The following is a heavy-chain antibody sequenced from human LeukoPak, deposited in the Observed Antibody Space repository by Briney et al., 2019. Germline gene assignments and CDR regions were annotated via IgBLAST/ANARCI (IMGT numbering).Heavy chain of an antibody. CDR1: GYTFTSYA. CDR2: INAGNGNT. CDR3: ARDLWFGEWWESPMVY. J-gene: IGHJ4*02. V-gene: IGHV1-3*01. Sequence: GASVKVFCKASGYTFTSYAMHWVRQAPGQRLEWMGWINAGNGNTKYSQKFQGRVTITRDTSASTAYMELSSLRSEDTAVYYCARDLWFGEWWESPMVYWGQGTLVTVSS. D-gene: IGHD3-10*01.